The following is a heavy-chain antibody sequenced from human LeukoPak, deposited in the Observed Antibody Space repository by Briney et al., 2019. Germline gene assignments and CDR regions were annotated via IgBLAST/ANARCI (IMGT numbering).Heavy chain of an antibody. D-gene: IGHD6-25*01. CDR1: GFTFSSYS. Sequence: KPGGSLRLSCAASGFTFSSYSMNWVRQAPVKGLEWVSSISSSSSYIYYADSVKGRFTISRDNAKNSLYLQMNSLRAEDTAVYYCTRLAAFNAFDIWGQGTKVTVSS. CDR3: TRLAAFNAFDI. CDR2: ISSSSSYI. V-gene: IGHV3-21*01. J-gene: IGHJ3*02.